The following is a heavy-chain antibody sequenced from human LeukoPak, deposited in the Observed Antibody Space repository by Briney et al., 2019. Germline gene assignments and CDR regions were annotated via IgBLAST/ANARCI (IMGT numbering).Heavy chain of an antibody. J-gene: IGHJ5*01. Sequence: GGSLRLSCAASGFTFSLYAMHWVRQAPGKGLEWVAVISYDGSNKYYADSVKGRFTISRDNSKNTLNLQMNSLRAEATAVYYCARAPYYDSSGYYDSWGQGTLVTVSS. CDR1: GFTFSLYA. CDR3: ARAPYYDSSGYYDS. CDR2: ISYDGSNK. D-gene: IGHD3-22*01. V-gene: IGHV3-30*01.